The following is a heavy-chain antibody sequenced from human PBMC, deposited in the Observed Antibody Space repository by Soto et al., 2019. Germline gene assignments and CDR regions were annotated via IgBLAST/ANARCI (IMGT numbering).Heavy chain of an antibody. V-gene: IGHV1-8*01. Sequence: QEQLVQSGAEVKKPWAPVKVSCKASGYTFTNYNINWVRQATGHGLEWMGWMNPKTGNTGYAEKFQGRVTMTRNSSINTAFMELSGLRSEDTAVYYCAREAASDPSFYYHYMDVWGKGTTGTVSS. D-gene: IGHD6-25*01. CDR2: MNPKTGNT. CDR1: GYTFTNYN. CDR3: AREAASDPSFYYHYMDV. J-gene: IGHJ6*03.